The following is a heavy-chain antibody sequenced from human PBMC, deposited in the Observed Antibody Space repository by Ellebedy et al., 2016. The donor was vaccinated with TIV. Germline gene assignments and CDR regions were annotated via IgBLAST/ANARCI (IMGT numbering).Heavy chain of an antibody. CDR1: GFTFSSYA. CDR3: AKDQVRDYSNIFDY. V-gene: IGHV3-23*01. D-gene: IGHD4-11*01. Sequence: GESLKISXAASGFTFSSYAMSWVRQAPGKGLEWVSAISGSGGSTYYADSVKGRFTISRDNSKNTLYLQMNSLRAEDTAAYYCAKDQVRDYSNIFDYWGQGTLVTVSS. CDR2: ISGSGGST. J-gene: IGHJ4*02.